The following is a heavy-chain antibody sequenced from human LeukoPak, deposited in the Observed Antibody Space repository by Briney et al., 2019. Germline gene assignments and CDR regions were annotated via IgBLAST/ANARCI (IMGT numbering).Heavy chain of an antibody. CDR2: IYTSGST. J-gene: IGHJ4*02. CDR3: ARGGYDSTGYYSIFDS. V-gene: IGHV4-4*07. Sequence: SETLSLTCTVSGGSISSYYWSWIRQPAGKGLEWIGRIYTSGSTNYNPSLKSRVSMSVDTSKNHFSLKLSSVTAADTAVYYCARGGYDSTGYYSIFDSWGQGTLVTVSS. D-gene: IGHD3-22*01. CDR1: GGSISSYY.